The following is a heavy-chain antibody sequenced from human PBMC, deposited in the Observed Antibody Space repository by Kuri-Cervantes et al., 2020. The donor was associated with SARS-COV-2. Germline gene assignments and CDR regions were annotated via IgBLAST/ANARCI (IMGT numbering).Heavy chain of an antibody. V-gene: IGHV3-30*02. CDR3: AKDKQGNHDY. CDR1: GFTFSSYG. D-gene: IGHD4-23*01. Sequence: GGSLRLSCAASGFTFSSYGMPWVRQAPGKGLEWVAFIRYDGSNKYYADSVKVRFTISRDNSKNTLYLQMNSLRAEDTAVYYCAKDKQGNHDYWGQGTLVTVSS. J-gene: IGHJ4*02. CDR2: IRYDGSNK.